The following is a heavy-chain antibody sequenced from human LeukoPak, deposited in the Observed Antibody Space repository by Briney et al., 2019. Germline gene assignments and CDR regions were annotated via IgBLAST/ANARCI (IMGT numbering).Heavy chain of an antibody. V-gene: IGHV3-33*01. J-gene: IGHJ4*02. Sequence: GGSLRLSCAASGFTFSSYGMHWVRQAPGKGLEWVAVIWYDGSNKYYADSVKGRFTISRDNSKNTLCLQMNSLRAEDTAVYYCARAKFFAAGIAAAGTCDYWGQGTLVTVSS. CDR3: ARAKFFAAGIAAAGTCDY. CDR1: GFTFSSYG. CDR2: IWYDGSNK. D-gene: IGHD6-13*01.